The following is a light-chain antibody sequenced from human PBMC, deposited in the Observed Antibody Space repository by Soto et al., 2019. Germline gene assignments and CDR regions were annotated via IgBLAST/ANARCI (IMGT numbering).Light chain of an antibody. CDR3: QHYVYPQWT. CDR1: QSVDNSY. J-gene: IGKJ1*01. Sequence: EIVLTQSPGTLSLSSGERATLSCKTSQSVDNSYLAWYQHKHGQPPRLLIYGASGRATGIPDRFRASGSGTDFTLTITRLEPEDFAVYFCQHYVYPQWTFGPGTKVEIK. V-gene: IGKV3-20*01. CDR2: GAS.